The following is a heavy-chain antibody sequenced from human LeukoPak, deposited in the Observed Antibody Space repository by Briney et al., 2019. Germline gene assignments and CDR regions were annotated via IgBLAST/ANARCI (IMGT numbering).Heavy chain of an antibody. V-gene: IGHV1-3*01. CDR1: GYTFTSYA. Sequence: EASVKVSCKASGYTFTSYAIHWVRQAPGQRLEWMGWINAGNGNTKYSQKFQGRVTITRDTSASTAYMELSSLRSEDTAVYYCASAVPAAIVSRLDYWGQGTLVTVSS. J-gene: IGHJ4*02. D-gene: IGHD2-2*01. CDR2: INAGNGNT. CDR3: ASAVPAAIVSRLDY.